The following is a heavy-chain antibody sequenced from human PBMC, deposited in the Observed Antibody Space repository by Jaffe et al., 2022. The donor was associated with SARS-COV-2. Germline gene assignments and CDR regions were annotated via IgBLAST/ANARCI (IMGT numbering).Heavy chain of an antibody. Sequence: QVQLQESGPGLVKPSQTLSLTCTVSGGSISSGSYYWSWIRQPAGKGLEWIGRIYTSGSTNYNPSLKSRVTISVDTSKNQFSLKLSSVTAADTAVYYCARVERYDILTGYRGSRGYYGMDVWGQGTTVTVSS. J-gene: IGHJ6*02. CDR2: IYTSGST. V-gene: IGHV4-61*02. CDR3: ARVERYDILTGYRGSRGYYGMDV. CDR1: GGSISSGSYY. D-gene: IGHD3-9*01.